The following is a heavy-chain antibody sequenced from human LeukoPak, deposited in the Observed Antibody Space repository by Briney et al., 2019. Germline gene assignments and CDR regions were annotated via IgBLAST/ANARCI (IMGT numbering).Heavy chain of an antibody. V-gene: IGHV3-23*01. CDR3: ARRGSYYEADY. CDR1: GFTFSIYD. J-gene: IGHJ4*02. D-gene: IGHD1-26*01. Sequence: GGSLRLSCAASGFTFSIYDLSWVRQAPGKGLECVSAIDRGVGSTYYADSVKGRFTISRDNSRSTLYLQMNSLRADDTAVYYCARRGSYYEADYWGQGTLVTVSS. CDR2: IDRGVGST.